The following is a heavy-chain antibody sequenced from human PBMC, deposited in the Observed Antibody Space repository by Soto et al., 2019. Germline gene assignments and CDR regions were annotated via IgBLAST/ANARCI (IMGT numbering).Heavy chain of an antibody. D-gene: IGHD3-16*01. CDR1: GFTFSSYS. CDR3: ARDGGYYYYMDV. J-gene: IGHJ6*03. V-gene: IGHV3-21*01. CDR2: ISSSSSYI. Sequence: GGSLRLSCAASGFTFSSYSMNWVRQAPGKGLEWVSSISSSSSYINYADSVKGRFTISRDNAKNSLYLQMNSLRAEDTAVYYCARDGGYYYYMDVWGKGTTVTVSS.